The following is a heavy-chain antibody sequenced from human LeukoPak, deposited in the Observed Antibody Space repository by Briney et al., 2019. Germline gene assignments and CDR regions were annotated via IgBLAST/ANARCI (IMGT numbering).Heavy chain of an antibody. Sequence: VKVSCKPSGATFTSYAIRWLRQTAGHGPAWMGGIIPIFGTANYAQKFQGRVTITADESTSTAYMELSSLRSEDTAVYYCARELRIYFDYWGQGTLVTVSS. J-gene: IGHJ4*02. CDR2: IIPIFGTA. V-gene: IGHV1-69*13. D-gene: IGHD4-17*01. CDR3: ARELRIYFDY. CDR1: GATFTSYA.